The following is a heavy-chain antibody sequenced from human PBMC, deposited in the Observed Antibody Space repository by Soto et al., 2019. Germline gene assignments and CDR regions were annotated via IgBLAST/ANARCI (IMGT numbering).Heavy chain of an antibody. D-gene: IGHD2-2*01. Sequence: QVQLVQSGVEVKKPGASVKVSCKASGYTFISHGISWVRQAPGQGLEWMGWISGKNGNTNYAQKLQGRVTLTTDTSTSPAYMELRSLRSAATAVYSGGRLSSPLVVVPAYGMAVWGQGTTVTASS. CDR1: GYTFISHG. CDR3: GRLSSPLVVVPAYGMAV. CDR2: ISGKNGNT. V-gene: IGHV1-18*04. J-gene: IGHJ6*02.